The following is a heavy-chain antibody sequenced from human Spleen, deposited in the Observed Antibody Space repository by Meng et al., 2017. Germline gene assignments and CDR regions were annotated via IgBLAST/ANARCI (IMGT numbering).Heavy chain of an antibody. CDR3: ARGPTTMAHDFDY. D-gene: IGHD4-11*01. CDR2: INHSGST. CDR1: GGSFSGYY. J-gene: IGHJ4*02. Sequence: GAGVFKASATLSLTCAVYGGSFSGYYWSWIRQPPGRGLEGIGEINHSGSTNYNPSLESRATISVDTSQNNLSLKLSSVTAADSAVYYCARGPTTMAHDFDYWGQGTLVTVSS. V-gene: IGHV4-34*01.